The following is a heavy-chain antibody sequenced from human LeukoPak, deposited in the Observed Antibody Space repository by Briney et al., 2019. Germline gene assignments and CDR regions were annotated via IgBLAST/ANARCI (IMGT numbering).Heavy chain of an antibody. CDR3: ARESPGYCSSTSCYYYYMDV. V-gene: IGHV3-48*04. CDR2: ISSSSSTI. CDR1: GFTFSSYS. D-gene: IGHD2-2*01. Sequence: PGGSLRLSCAASGFTFSSYSMNWVRQAPGKGLEWVSYISSSSSTIYYADSVKGRFTISRDNAKNSLNLQMNSLRAEDTAVYYCARESPGYCSSTSCYYYYMDVRGKGTTVTVSS. J-gene: IGHJ6*03.